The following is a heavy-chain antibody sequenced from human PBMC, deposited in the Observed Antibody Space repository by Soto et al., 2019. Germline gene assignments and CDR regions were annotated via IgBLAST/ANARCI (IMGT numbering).Heavy chain of an antibody. V-gene: IGHV5-51*01. J-gene: IGHJ6*02. D-gene: IGHD2-2*01. CDR3: ARLAGCSSTSCYDFSYGMDV. Sequence: QVPGKGLELMGVIYPGDSDIRYSPSFQGQVTISADKSISTAYLQWSSLKASDSDMYFCARLAGCSSTSCYDFSYGMDVWGQGTTVTVSS. CDR2: IYPGDSDI.